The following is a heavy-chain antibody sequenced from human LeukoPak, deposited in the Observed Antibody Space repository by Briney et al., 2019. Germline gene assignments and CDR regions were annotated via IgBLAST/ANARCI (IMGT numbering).Heavy chain of an antibody. CDR1: GGSISSYY. CDR3: ATEPTRTPYYYMDV. CDR2: ISSSGSA. D-gene: IGHD1-1*01. J-gene: IGHJ6*03. Sequence: SETLSLTCTVSGGSISSYYWNWIRQPAGKGLEWIGRISSSGSANYNPSLKSRVTLSVDTSRNQLSLILTSVTAADTAVFYCATEPTRTPYYYMDVWGKGTTVSVSS. V-gene: IGHV4-4*07.